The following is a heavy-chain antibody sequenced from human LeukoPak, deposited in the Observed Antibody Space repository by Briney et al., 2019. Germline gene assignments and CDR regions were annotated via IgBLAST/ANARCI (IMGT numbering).Heavy chain of an antibody. V-gene: IGHV3-48*03. CDR1: WFNLYCYE. Sequence: GGSLRLSCAASWFNLYCYEVHYLGQAPGKGLEWVSYISSCGSTIYSADSVKGRFTISRDHATNSLYLQMNSRRADDTAVYYCPRDSRRYCHFDYWGQGTLVTVSS. D-gene: IGHD3-22*01. J-gene: IGHJ4*02. CDR2: ISSCGSTI. CDR3: PRDSRRYCHFDY.